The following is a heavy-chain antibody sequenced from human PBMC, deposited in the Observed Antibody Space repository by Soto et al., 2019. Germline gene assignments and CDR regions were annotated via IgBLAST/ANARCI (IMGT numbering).Heavy chain of an antibody. V-gene: IGHV4-59*01. D-gene: IGHD6-6*01. CDR2: IYYSGST. CDR3: ARASIAAYFDP. CDR1: GGSISSYY. J-gene: IGHJ5*02. Sequence: PPETLSLTCTVSGGSISSYYWSWIRQPPGKGLEWIGYIYYSGSTNYNPSLKSRVTISVDTSKNQFSLKLSSVTAADTAVYYCARASIAAYFDPWGQGTLVTVSS.